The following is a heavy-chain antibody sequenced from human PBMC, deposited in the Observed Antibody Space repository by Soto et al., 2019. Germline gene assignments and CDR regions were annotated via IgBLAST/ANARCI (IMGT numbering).Heavy chain of an antibody. V-gene: IGHV3-23*01. J-gene: IGHJ3*02. D-gene: IGHD2-2*01. CDR1: GFTFSSYA. CDR3: AKFYCISIMCQVPAAKSTSGFEI. Sequence: EPQLLESGGGLGHPGGSLRLSCAASGFTFSSYAMSWVRQAPGKGLEWVAAISGSGVSTYYADSVRGRSTISRDNSKKTVDLQMNSLRAEDTAVYYCAKFYCISIMCQVPAAKSTSGFEIWGQGTLVTVS. CDR2: ISGSGVST.